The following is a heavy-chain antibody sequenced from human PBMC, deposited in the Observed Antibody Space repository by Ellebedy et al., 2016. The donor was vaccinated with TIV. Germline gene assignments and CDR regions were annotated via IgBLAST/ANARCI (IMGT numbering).Heavy chain of an antibody. Sequence: GGSLRLPXAASGFTFSTYWMHWVRQAPGKGLEWVANINQDGSQKYYVDSVKGRFTISRDNAKNSLYLQMNSLSAEDTAVYYCARAVGGSGSYWGQGTLVTVSS. CDR2: INQDGSQK. J-gene: IGHJ4*02. CDR1: GFTFSTYW. CDR3: ARAVGGSGSY. D-gene: IGHD3-10*01. V-gene: IGHV3-7*01.